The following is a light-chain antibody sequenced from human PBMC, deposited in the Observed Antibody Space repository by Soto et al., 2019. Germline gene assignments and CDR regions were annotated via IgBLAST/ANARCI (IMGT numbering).Light chain of an antibody. CDR3: ATWDSGLSAVV. CDR1: TSNIGNNY. CDR2: DTD. Sequence: QSVLTQPPSVSAAPGQTVAISCSGSTSNIGNNYVSWYQQLPEKAPKLLIYDTDKRPSGIPDRFSASKSGTSATLGITGLQTGDEAEYYCATWDSGLSAVVFGGGTQLTVL. V-gene: IGLV1-51*01. J-gene: IGLJ3*02.